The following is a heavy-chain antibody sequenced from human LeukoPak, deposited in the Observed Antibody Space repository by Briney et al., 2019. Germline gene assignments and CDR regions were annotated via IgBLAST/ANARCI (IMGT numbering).Heavy chain of an antibody. Sequence: PSETLSLTCTVSGGSISTYYWSWIRQPPGKGLEWLGYIYYSGSTSYNPPLKSRVTISVDTSKNQFSLKLSSVTAADTAVYYCARGGGGWNAWFDPWGQGTLVTVSS. D-gene: IGHD1-1*01. V-gene: IGHV4-59*01. CDR3: ARGGGGWNAWFDP. J-gene: IGHJ5*02. CDR2: IYYSGST. CDR1: GGSISTYY.